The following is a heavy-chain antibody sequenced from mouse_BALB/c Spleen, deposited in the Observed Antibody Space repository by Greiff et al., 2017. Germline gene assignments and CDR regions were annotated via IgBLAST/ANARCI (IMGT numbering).Heavy chain of an antibody. V-gene: IGHV1-4*02. CDR2: INPSSGYT. CDR3: ASYYGSSFAWFAY. CDR1: GYTFTSYT. Sequence: QVQLQQSAAELARPGASVKMSCKASGYTFTSYTMHWVKQRPGQGLEWIGYINPSSGYTEYNQKFKDKTTLTADKSSSTAYMQLSSLTSEDSAVYYCASYYGSSFAWFAYWGQGTLVTVSA. D-gene: IGHD1-1*01. J-gene: IGHJ3*01.